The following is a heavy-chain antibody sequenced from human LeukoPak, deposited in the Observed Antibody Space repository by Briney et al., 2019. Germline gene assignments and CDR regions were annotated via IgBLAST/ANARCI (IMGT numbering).Heavy chain of an antibody. CDR3: ARDLWEHPHAFDI. J-gene: IGHJ3*02. Sequence: GGSLRLCCAASGFTFSSYSMNWVRRAPGKGLEWVSSISSSSSYIYYAHSVKGRFTICRDNARNSLYLQMNSLRSEDAAVYFCARDLWEHPHAFDIWGQGTMVTVSS. CDR2: ISSSSSYI. V-gene: IGHV3-21*01. CDR1: GFTFSSYS. D-gene: IGHD1-26*01.